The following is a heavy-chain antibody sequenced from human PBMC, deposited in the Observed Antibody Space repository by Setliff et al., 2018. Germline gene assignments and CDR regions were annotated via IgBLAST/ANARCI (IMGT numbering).Heavy chain of an antibody. CDR2: VDHSGNT. J-gene: IGHJ4*02. CDR1: GDSISRSTYY. Sequence: SETLSLTCTVSGDSISRSTYYWGWIRQSPGKGLDWIGTVDHSGNTFYNPSLKSRVTISVDTSKNQFSLKLTSVTASDTAFYYCARRDSTGYYGYSFDFWGQGILVTVSS. D-gene: IGHD3-22*01. V-gene: IGHV4-39*01. CDR3: ARRDSTGYYGYSFDF.